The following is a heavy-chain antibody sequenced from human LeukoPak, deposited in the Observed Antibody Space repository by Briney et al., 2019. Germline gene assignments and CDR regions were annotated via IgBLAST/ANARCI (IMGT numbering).Heavy chain of an antibody. CDR2: ISYDGSNK. CDR3: ARDYDYVWGSYRRGNWFDP. Sequence: PGGSLRLSCAASGFTFSSYAMHWARQAPGKGLEWVAVISYDGSNKYYADSVKGRFTISRDNSKNTLYLQMNGLRAEDTAVYYCARDYDYVWGSYRRGNWFDPWGQGTLVTVSS. D-gene: IGHD3-16*02. J-gene: IGHJ5*02. CDR1: GFTFSSYA. V-gene: IGHV3-30*04.